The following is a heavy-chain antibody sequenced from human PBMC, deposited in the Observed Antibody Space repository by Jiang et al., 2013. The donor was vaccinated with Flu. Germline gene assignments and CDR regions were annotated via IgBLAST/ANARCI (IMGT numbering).Heavy chain of an antibody. Sequence: SGAEVKKPGASVKVSCKAAGYSFTAYAIHWVRQAPGQRLEWMGYINVGNGNTRYSQKFQGRVTISRDTSASTAYMELSTLISEDTAVYYCAVLAVPNSDGFDIWGQGTMVTVSS. CDR1: GYSFTAYA. CDR3: AVLAVPNSDGFDI. J-gene: IGHJ3*02. CDR2: INVGNGNT. D-gene: IGHD3-9*01. V-gene: IGHV1-3*01.